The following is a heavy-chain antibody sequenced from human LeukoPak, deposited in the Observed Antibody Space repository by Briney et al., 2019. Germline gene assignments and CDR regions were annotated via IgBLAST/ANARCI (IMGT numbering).Heavy chain of an antibody. CDR3: ARGGSYYPVEGFDY. CDR1: GDRPHRKSAA. D-gene: IGHD1-26*01. J-gene: IGHJ4*02. CDR2: TYYRSKWYN. Sequence: TLTPSSPVRGDRPHRKSAAFDWTRQSTSRGLEWLGRTYYRSKWYNDYAVSVKSRITINPDTSKNQFSLQLNSVTPEDTAVYYCARGGSYYPVEGFDYWGQGTLVTVSS. V-gene: IGHV6-1*01.